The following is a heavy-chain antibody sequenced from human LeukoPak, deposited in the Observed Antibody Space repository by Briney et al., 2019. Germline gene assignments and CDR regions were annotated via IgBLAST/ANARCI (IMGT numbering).Heavy chain of an antibody. CDR1: GFTFSSYS. CDR3: ARDFIGSGSYYVWFDP. CDR2: ISSSSSYI. J-gene: IGHJ5*02. Sequence: GGSLRLSCAASGFTFSSYSMNWVRQAPGKGLEWVSSISSSSSYIYYADSVKGRFTISRDNAKNSLYLQMNSLRAEDTAVYYCARDFIGSGSYYVWFDPWGQGTLVTVSS. D-gene: IGHD1-26*01. V-gene: IGHV3-21*01.